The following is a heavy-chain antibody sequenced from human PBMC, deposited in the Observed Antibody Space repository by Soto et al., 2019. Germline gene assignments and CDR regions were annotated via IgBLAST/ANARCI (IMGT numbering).Heavy chain of an antibody. CDR2: IWYDGSNK. D-gene: IGHD5-18*01. CDR3: ARVGYSYGPDYYDGMDV. V-gene: IGHV3-33*01. CDR1: GFTFSGYG. J-gene: IGHJ6*02. Sequence: PGGSLRLSCAASGFTFSGYGMHWVRQAPGKGLEWVAVIWYDGSNKNYADSVKGRFTISRDNSKNTLYLQMNSLRAEDTAVYYCARVGYSYGPDYYDGMDVWGQGTTVTVSS.